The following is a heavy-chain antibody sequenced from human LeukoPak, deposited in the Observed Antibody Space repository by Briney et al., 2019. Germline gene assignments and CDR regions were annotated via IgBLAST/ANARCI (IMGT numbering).Heavy chain of an antibody. V-gene: IGHV1-3*01. D-gene: IGHD1-1*01. CDR1: GYTFTRDA. J-gene: IGHJ4*01. Sequence: RASVTVSCKASGYTFTRDAIHWVRQAPGQRPEWMGWINAGEGNTKYLQKFQDRVSFTRDTSANIAYMELSSLRSEDTAVYYCARGPPVTTAYFDYWGQGTLVTVSS. CDR2: INAGEGNT. CDR3: ARGPPVTTAYFDY.